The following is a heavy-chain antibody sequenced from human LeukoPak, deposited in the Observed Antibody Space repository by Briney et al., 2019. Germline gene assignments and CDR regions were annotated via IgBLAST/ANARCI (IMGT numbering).Heavy chain of an antibody. J-gene: IGHJ6*04. D-gene: IGHD2-2*01. V-gene: IGHV4-61*02. CDR1: GGSISSGGYF. Sequence: SETLSLTCTVSGGSISSGGYFWSWIRQPAGKGLEWIGRIYTSGSTNYNPSLNSRVTISVGTSKNQFSLKLSSVTAADTAVYYCARRAIEVVPAAMRDYYYYGMDVWGKGTTVTVSS. CDR3: ARRAIEVVPAAMRDYYYYGMDV. CDR2: IYTSGST.